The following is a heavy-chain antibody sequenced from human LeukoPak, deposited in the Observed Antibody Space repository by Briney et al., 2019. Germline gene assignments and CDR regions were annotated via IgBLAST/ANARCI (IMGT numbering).Heavy chain of an antibody. CDR2: INPNSGGT. Sequence: GASVKVSCKSSGYTFTCYYMHWVRQAPGQGLEWMGWINPNSGGTNYAQKFQGRVTMTRDTSISTAYMELSRLRSDDTAVYYCARDSLPFRFEYSGSYSHFDYWGQGTLVTVSS. CDR1: GYTFTCYY. D-gene: IGHD1-26*01. CDR3: ARDSLPFRFEYSGSYSHFDY. V-gene: IGHV1-2*02. J-gene: IGHJ4*02.